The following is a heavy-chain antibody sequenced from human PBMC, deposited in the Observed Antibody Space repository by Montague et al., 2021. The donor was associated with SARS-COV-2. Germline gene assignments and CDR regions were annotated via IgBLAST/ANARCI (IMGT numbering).Heavy chain of an antibody. D-gene: IGHD5-12*01. CDR1: GGSVNSTNW. V-gene: IGHV4-4*02. J-gene: IGHJ4*02. CDR3: ARTGAYDHFDY. Sequence: SETLSLTCTVSGGSVNSTNWWSWVRQPPGKGLEWIAEVYRTGGTMFNPSFRSRVTLSIDRSKNLFSLNSNSVTVADTAVYYCARTGAYDHFDYWGPGTLVTVSS. CDR2: VYRTGGT.